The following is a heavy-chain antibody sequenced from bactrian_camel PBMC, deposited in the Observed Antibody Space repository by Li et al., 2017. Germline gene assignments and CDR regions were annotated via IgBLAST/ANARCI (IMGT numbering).Heavy chain of an antibody. D-gene: IGHD5*01. J-gene: IGHJ4*01. CDR1: QSQDDTYATDS. Sequence: HVQLVESGGGSVQAGGSLRLSCAISQSQDDTYATDSMAWFRQSPGKRHEGVATIDFDGTTDYASSVKGRFTISQDNAKNTLYLQMNNLKPEDTAMYYCAVDGWGAQCRVRAGYYVLGQGTQVTVS. V-gene: IGHV3S55*01. CDR2: IDFDGTT.